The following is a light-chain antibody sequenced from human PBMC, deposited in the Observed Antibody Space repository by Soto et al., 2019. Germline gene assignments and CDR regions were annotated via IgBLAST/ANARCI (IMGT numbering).Light chain of an antibody. V-gene: IGLV2-23*02. J-gene: IGLJ1*01. Sequence: SVLTQPASVSGSPGQSITISCTGTSSDFGNYNLVSWYQQHPGKVPKLILFEVNKRPSGVSGRFSGSKSGNTASLTISGLQAEDEADYYCCSFTSSNTHVFGTGTNVTVL. CDR1: SSDFGNYNL. CDR3: CSFTSSNTHV. CDR2: EVN.